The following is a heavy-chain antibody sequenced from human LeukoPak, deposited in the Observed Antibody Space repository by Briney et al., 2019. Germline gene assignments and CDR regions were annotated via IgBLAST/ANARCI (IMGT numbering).Heavy chain of an antibody. CDR1: GFSFNTYG. Sequence: GGSLRLSCSASGFSFNTYGMHWVRQTPGKGLEWVAFIRDDGSIKHYADFLRGRFTISRDNFKNTLYLQMHGLTTEDTSIYYCAKDARQQINWFDSWGQGTLVTVSS. CDR2: IRDDGSIK. J-gene: IGHJ5*01. V-gene: IGHV3-30*02. CDR3: AKDARQQINWFDS. D-gene: IGHD6-13*01.